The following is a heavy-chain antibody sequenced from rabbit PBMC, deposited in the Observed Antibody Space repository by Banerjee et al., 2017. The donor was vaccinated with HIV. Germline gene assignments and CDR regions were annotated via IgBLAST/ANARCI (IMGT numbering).Heavy chain of an antibody. V-gene: IGHV1S40*01. D-gene: IGHD4-1*01. CDR3: AGDPWSGWNL. Sequence: QSLEESGGDLVKPGASLTLTCTASGFSFSNYYYICWVRQAPGKGLEWIACIYVDSVANTYYANWAKGRFSISKTSSTTVTLQMTSLTAADTATYFCAGDPWSGWNLWGPGTLVTVS. CDR1: GFSFSNYYY. CDR2: IYVDSVANT. J-gene: IGHJ4*01.